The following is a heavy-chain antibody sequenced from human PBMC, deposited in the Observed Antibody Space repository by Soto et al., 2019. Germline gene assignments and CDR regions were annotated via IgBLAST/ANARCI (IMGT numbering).Heavy chain of an antibody. CDR2: IYYSGST. J-gene: IGHJ6*02. CDR3: ARGGVVPGNYYYYGMDV. CDR1: GGSISSGGYY. D-gene: IGHD2-2*01. Sequence: QVQLQESGPGLVKPSQTLSLTCTVSGGSISSGGYYWSWIRQHPGKGLEWIGYIYYSGSTYYNPSLKSRVTISVDMSKNQFSLKLSSVTAADTAVYYCARGGVVPGNYYYYGMDVWGQGTTVTFSS. V-gene: IGHV4-31*03.